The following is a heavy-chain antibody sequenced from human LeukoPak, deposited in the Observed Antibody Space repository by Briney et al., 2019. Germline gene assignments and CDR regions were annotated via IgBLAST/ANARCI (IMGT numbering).Heavy chain of an antibody. CDR2: IRSKAYGGTT. D-gene: IGHD3-22*01. CDR1: GFTFGDYA. CDR3: TRDHPYYYDSSGPFDY. J-gene: IGHJ4*02. V-gene: IGHV3-49*04. Sequence: GGSLRLSCTASGFTFGDYAMSWVRQAPGKGLEWVGFIRSKAYGGTTEYAASVKGRFTISRDDSKSIAYLQMNSLKTEDTAVYYCTRDHPYYYDSSGPFDYWGQGTLVTVSS.